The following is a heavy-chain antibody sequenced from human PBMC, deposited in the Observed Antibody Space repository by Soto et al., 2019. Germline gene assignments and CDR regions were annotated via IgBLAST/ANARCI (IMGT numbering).Heavy chain of an antibody. Sequence: EVPLLESGGGLVQPGGSLRLSCAASGFTFSSYGLNWVRQAPGKGLEWVSVISESGDTTYYADSVKGRFTISRDNSKNTLYLQMSSLRAEDTAVYYCGGVSVGSWGQGTLVTVSS. V-gene: IGHV3-23*01. J-gene: IGHJ5*02. CDR3: GGVSVGS. CDR2: ISESGDTT. CDR1: GFTFSSYG. D-gene: IGHD6-19*01.